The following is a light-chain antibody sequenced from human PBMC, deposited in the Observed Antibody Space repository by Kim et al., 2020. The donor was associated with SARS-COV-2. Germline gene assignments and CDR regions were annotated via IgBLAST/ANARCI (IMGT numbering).Light chain of an antibody. CDR3: QHYGDSLFT. Sequence: LAPRERATLSCRASQRISSTSVSWYQQKPGQAPRLLLYATSDRATRIPDRFSGSGSGTDFTLTIARLEPEDFAVYYCQHYGDSLFTFGGGTKV. V-gene: IGKV3-20*01. CDR1: QRISSTS. CDR2: ATS. J-gene: IGKJ4*01.